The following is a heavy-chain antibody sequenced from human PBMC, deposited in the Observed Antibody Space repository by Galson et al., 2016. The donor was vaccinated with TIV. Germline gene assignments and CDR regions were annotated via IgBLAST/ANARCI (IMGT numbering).Heavy chain of an antibody. CDR2: MNPNSGNT. CDR1: GYTFTSYD. Sequence: SVKVSCKASGYTFTSYDINWVRQATGRGLEWMGWMNPNSGNTGYAQKLLGSVTMTRNTSVRTAYMELSSLRSEDTAVYYCARSGDYGDYWGQGTLVTVSS. CDR3: ARSGDYGDY. D-gene: IGHD4-17*01. J-gene: IGHJ4*02. V-gene: IGHV1-8*02.